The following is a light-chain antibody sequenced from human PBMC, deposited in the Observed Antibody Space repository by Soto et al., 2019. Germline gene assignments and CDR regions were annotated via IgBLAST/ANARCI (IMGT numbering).Light chain of an antibody. CDR3: CSYAGSYTWV. CDR2: DVS. CDR1: SSDVGGYNY. V-gene: IGLV2-11*01. Sequence: QSALTQPRSVSGSPGQSVTISCTGTSSDVGGYNYVSWYQQHPGKAPKLMIYDVSKRPSGVPDRFSGSKSGNTASLTISGLQAADEADYYCCSYAGSYTWVFGGGTKLTVL. J-gene: IGLJ2*01.